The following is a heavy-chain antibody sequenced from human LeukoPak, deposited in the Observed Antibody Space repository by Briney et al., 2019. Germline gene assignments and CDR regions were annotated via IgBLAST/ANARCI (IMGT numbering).Heavy chain of an antibody. CDR3: ARARRRVIETE. J-gene: IGHJ4*02. CDR1: GGSVSSGSYY. Sequence: SETLSLTCTVSGGSVSSGSYYWSWIRQPPGKGLEWIGYIYYSGSTNYNPSHKSRVTISVDTSKNQFSLKLSSVTAADTAVYYCARARRRVIETEWGQGTLVTVSS. D-gene: IGHD3-16*02. CDR2: IYYSGST. V-gene: IGHV4-61*01.